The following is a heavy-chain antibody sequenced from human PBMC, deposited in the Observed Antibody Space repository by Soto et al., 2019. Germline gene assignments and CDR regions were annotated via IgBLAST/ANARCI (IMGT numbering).Heavy chain of an antibody. V-gene: IGHV3-33*01. J-gene: IGHJ6*02. CDR1: GITFSRYG. D-gene: IGHD3-3*01. CDR3: ARPVVRFLEWLLGMDV. Sequence: PWGSLRLSCAASGITFSRYGMHWDRLAPGKGLAWGAVIWYDGSNKYYADSVKGRFTISRDHTKNTLYLQINSPRVEATDVSSCARPVVRFLEWLLGMDVCGQGTTGT. CDR2: IWYDGSNK.